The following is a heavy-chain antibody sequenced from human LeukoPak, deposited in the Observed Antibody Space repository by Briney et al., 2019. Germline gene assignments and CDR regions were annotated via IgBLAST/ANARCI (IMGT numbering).Heavy chain of an antibody. Sequence: GGSLRLSCVASGFSLDMYAMSWVRQAPGKGLEWVSVIYSGGSTYYADSVKGRFTISRDNSKNTLYLQMNSLRAEDTAVYYCARDSSGWFRDYYYGMDVWGQGTTVTVSS. V-gene: IGHV3-53*01. CDR1: GFSLDMYA. CDR3: ARDSSGWFRDYYYGMDV. CDR2: IYSGGST. J-gene: IGHJ6*02. D-gene: IGHD6-19*01.